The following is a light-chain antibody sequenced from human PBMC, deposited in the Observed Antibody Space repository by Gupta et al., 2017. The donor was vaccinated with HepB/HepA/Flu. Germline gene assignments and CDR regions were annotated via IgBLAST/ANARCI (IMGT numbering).Light chain of an antibody. J-gene: IGKJ4*01. CDR2: DAS. V-gene: IGKV3-11*01. Sequence: EIVLTQSPATLSLSPGERATLSCGASQSVSSYLAWYQQKPGQAPRLLIYDASNRATGIPARFSGSGYGTDFTLTISSLEPEDFAVYYCQQRSSWPLTFGGGTKVEIK. CDR1: QSVSSY. CDR3: QQRSSWPLT.